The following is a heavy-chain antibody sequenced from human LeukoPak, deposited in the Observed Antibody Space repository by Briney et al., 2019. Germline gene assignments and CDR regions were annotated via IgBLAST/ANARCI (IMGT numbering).Heavy chain of an antibody. V-gene: IGHV3-48*01. CDR2: ISSRSSSI. D-gene: IGHD1-26*01. Sequence: GGSLRLSCAASGFTFSTYSMNWVRQAPGKGLEWVSYISSRSSSIYYADSVKGRFTISRDSSKNTLFLHMNTLRAEDTAIYYCAKDRTVGASYWYFDLWGRGTLVTVSS. CDR1: GFTFSTYS. CDR3: AKDRTVGASYWYFDL. J-gene: IGHJ2*01.